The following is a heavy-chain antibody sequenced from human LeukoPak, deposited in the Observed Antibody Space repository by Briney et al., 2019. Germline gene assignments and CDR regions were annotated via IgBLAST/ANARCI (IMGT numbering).Heavy chain of an antibody. D-gene: IGHD1-14*01. V-gene: IGHV3-73*01. CDR1: GFTFSAST. Sequence: QPGGSLRLSCAASGFTFSASTIHWLRQAPGRGPEWIARIRNKANNYATAYAPSVTGRFTISRDDSMSTTYLQMSGLKSEDTAVYYCAQLIRYPSSGNYTDVWGKGTTVTVSS. CDR2: IRNKANNYAT. CDR3: AQLIRYPSSGNYTDV. J-gene: IGHJ6*03.